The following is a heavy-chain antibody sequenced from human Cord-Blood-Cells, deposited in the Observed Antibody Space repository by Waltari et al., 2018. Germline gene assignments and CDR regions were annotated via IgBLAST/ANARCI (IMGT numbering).Heavy chain of an antibody. Sequence: VQLGQSGAEGKKPGASVKVSCTASGGTFSSDAISWGRQAPGQGLEWMGGIIPIFGTANYAQKFQGRVTITADKSTSTAYMELSSLRSEDTAVYYCARAGIRGYDDAFDIWGQGTMVTVSS. V-gene: IGHV1-69*06. J-gene: IGHJ3*02. CDR1: GGTFSSDA. CDR3: ARAGIRGYDDAFDI. D-gene: IGHD5-12*01. CDR2: IIPIFGTA.